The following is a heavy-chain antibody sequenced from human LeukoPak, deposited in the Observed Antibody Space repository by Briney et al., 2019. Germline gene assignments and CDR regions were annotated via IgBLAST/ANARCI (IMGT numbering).Heavy chain of an antibody. CDR1: GFTFDDYA. CDR3: ASLAHHLGGY. D-gene: IGHD3-16*01. CDR2: ISWNSGSI. J-gene: IGHJ4*02. Sequence: GGSLRLSCAASGFTFDDYAMHWVRQAPGKGLEWVSGISWNSGSIGYADSVKGRFTISRDNAKNSLYLQMNSLRAEDTAVYYCASLAHHLGGYWGQGTLVTVSS. V-gene: IGHV3-9*01.